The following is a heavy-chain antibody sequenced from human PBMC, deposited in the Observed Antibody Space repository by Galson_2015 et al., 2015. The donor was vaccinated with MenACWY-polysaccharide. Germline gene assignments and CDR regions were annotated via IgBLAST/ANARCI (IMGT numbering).Heavy chain of an antibody. V-gene: IGHV3-53*01. D-gene: IGHD2-2*01. CDR3: AKRPVVVPAAASFDF. J-gene: IGHJ4*02. CDR2: IYSGGGT. CDR1: GFTVSSNY. Sequence: SLRLSCAASGFTVSSNYMSWVRQAPGKGLEWVSVIYSGGGTYYADSVKGRFTISRDNSKNTLYLQMNSLRAEDTAVYYCAKRPVVVPAAASFDFWGQGTLVTVSS.